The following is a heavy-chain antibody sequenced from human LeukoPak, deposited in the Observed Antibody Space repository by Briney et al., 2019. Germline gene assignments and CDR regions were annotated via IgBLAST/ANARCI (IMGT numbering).Heavy chain of an antibody. D-gene: IGHD3-22*01. Sequence: ASVKVSCKASGYTFSSYGISWVRQAPGQGLEWMGWISAYNGNTNYEQKLQGRVTMTTDTSTSTAYMELRSLRSDDTAVYYCAREAYYYDSSGYYIVAFDLWGQGAMVTVSS. J-gene: IGHJ3*01. V-gene: IGHV1-18*01. CDR2: ISAYNGNT. CDR3: AREAYYYDSSGYYIVAFDL. CDR1: GYTFSSYG.